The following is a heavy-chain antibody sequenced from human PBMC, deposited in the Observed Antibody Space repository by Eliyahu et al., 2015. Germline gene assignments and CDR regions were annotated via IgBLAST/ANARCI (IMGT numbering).Heavy chain of an antibody. CDR1: XFXLVAYG. J-gene: IGHJ4*02. Sequence: QVQLVESGGGVVQPGRSLRLXCAXSXFXLVAYGMHXXRQAPGKGXGWVAVIWYDGSNKYYADSVKGRFTISRDNSKNTLYLQMNSLRAEDTAVYYCARWGITGIPTAGYWGQGTLVTVSS. V-gene: IGHV3-33*01. CDR3: ARWGITGIPTAGY. D-gene: IGHD1-20*01. CDR2: IWYDGSNK.